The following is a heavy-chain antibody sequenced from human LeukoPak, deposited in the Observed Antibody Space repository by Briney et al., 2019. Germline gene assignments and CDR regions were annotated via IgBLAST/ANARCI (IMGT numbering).Heavy chain of an antibody. J-gene: IGHJ4*02. D-gene: IGHD6-13*01. CDR1: EFTFGSYA. CDR2: ISDGGDIT. CDR3: AKDLYTSSWYYFDY. V-gene: IGHV3-23*01. Sequence: GGSLRLSCAASEFTFGSYAMGWVRQAPGKGLEWVSSISDGGDITYYADSVKGRFTISRDNSKNTLYLQMNSLRAEDTAVYYCAKDLYTSSWYYFDYWGQGTLVTVSS.